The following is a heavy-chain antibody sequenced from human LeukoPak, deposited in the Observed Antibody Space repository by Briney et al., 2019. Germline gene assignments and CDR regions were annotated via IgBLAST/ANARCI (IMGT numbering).Heavy chain of an antibody. CDR3: ARVGRSGYYPGPNWFDP. V-gene: IGHV1-18*01. D-gene: IGHD3-22*01. CDR2: ISVYNGDT. J-gene: IGHJ5*02. CDR1: GYTFSSFG. Sequence: ASVKVSCKASGYTFSSFGFMWVRQAPGQGLDWMGWISVYNGDTRYAQKFQGRVTMTTDTSTSTAYMELRSLRSEDTAVYYCARVGRSGYYPGPNWFDPWGQGTLVTVSS.